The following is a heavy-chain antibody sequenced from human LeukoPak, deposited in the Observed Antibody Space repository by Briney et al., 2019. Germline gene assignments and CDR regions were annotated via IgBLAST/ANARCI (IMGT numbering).Heavy chain of an antibody. D-gene: IGHD6-19*01. CDR3: ARGGSGWSRDY. Sequence: QVSCPASGYTFTNYAIGWVGQAPGKGLEWMGWISAYNGNTNYAQKLQGRVTLATDASSSTAYMELRSLRSDDTAVYYCARGGSGWSRDYWGQGTLVTVSS. J-gene: IGHJ4*02. V-gene: IGHV1-18*01. CDR2: ISAYNGNT. CDR1: GYTFTNYA.